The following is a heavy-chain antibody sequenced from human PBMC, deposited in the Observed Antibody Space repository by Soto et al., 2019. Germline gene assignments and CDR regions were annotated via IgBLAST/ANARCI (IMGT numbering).Heavy chain of an antibody. D-gene: IGHD3-16*02. Sequence: QVQLVQSGAEVKKPGSSVKVSCKASGGTFSSYAISWVRQAPGQGLEWMGGIIPIFGTANYSQKFQGRVTITAEKSPSTAYMKLSSLISEDTAEYYCARALYDYVCVSYRNFDYRGQGTLVTVSS. CDR3: ARALYDYVCVSYRNFDY. CDR1: GGTFSSYA. V-gene: IGHV1-69*06. J-gene: IGHJ4*02. CDR2: IIPIFGTA.